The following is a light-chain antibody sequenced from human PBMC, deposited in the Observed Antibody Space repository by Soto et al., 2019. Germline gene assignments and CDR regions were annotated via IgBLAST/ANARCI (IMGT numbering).Light chain of an antibody. CDR3: QQYSYFPYT. CDR2: EAS. V-gene: IGKV1-5*03. CDR1: QSVSNW. Sequence: DVQMTQSPSTLSGSVGDRVTITCRASQSVSNWLAWYQQKPGKAPQLLIYEASNLETGVPSRFSGSGSGTDFTLTINSLQPDDFAAYYCQQYSYFPYTFGQGTKLEI. J-gene: IGKJ2*01.